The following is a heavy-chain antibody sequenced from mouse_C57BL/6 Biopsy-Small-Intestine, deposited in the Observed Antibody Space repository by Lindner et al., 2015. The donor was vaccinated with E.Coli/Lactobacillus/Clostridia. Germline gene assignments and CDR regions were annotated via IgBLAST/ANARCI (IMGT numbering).Heavy chain of an antibody. CDR2: FDPEDVET. CDR1: GDTVTELA. D-gene: IGHD6-5*01. Sequence: SVKVSCKVSGDTVTELAVHWVRQAPGKGLELMGSFDPEDVETLYAQQFQGRLTMSQDTSTDTAYMELNGLKSDDTAVYYCVYYPMDVWGQGTTVTVSS. J-gene: IGHJ1*01. CDR3: VYYPMDV. V-gene: IGHV1S46*01.